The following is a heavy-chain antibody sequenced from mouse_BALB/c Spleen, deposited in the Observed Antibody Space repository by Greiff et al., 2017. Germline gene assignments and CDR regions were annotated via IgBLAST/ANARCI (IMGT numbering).Heavy chain of an antibody. J-gene: IGHJ4*01. CDR1: GYTFTSYV. D-gene: IGHD2-4*01. V-gene: IGHV1-14*01. Sequence: VHVKQSGPELVKPGASVKMSCKASGYTFTSYVMHWVKQKPGQGLEWIGYINPYNDGTKYNEKFKGKATLTSDKSSSTAYMELSSLTSEDSAVYYCAREGSMITTAGFGYAMDYWGQGTSVTVSS. CDR2: INPYNDGT. CDR3: AREGSMITTAGFGYAMDY.